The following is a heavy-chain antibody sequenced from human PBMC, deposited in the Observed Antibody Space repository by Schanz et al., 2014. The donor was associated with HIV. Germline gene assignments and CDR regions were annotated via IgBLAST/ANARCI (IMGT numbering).Heavy chain of an antibody. Sequence: QVQLVQSGAEVKKPGSSVKVSCKNTVSSYGISWVRQAPGQGLEWMGGIIPIYGTTNDAQKFQDRVTITADDYTTTVYMEVNSLTSEDTAVYFCARKEISLDDWWFDPWGQGSEVTVFS. V-gene: IGHV1-69*01. CDR1: TVSSYG. D-gene: IGHD3-9*01. CDR3: ARKEISLDDWWFDP. CDR2: IIPIYGTT. J-gene: IGHJ5*02.